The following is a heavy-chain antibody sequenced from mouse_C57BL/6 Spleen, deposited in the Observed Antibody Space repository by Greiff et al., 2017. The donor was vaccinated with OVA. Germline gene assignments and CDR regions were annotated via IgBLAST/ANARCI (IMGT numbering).Heavy chain of an antibody. Sequence: VKLMESGPGLVQPSQSLSITCTVSGFSLTSYGVHWVRQSPGKGLEWLGVIWSGGSTDYNAAFISRLSISKDNSKSQVFFKMNSLQADDTAIYYCARKGQDGYYAWFAYWGQGTLVTVSA. CDR2: IWSGGST. CDR1: GFSLTSYG. V-gene: IGHV2-2*01. D-gene: IGHD2-3*01. J-gene: IGHJ3*01. CDR3: ARKGQDGYYAWFAY.